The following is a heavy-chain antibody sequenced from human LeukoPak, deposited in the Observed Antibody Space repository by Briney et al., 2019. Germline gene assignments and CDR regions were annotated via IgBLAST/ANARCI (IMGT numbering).Heavy chain of an antibody. CDR2: IYYSGST. Sequence: SETLSLTCTVSGGSISSSSYYWGWIRQPPGKGLEWIGSIYYSGSTYYNPSLKSRVTISEDTSKNQFSLKLISVTAADTAVYYCARGQGATVPQVGKNWFDPWGQGTRVIVSS. D-gene: IGHD1-26*01. CDR3: ARGQGATVPQVGKNWFDP. J-gene: IGHJ5*02. CDR1: GGSISSSSYY. V-gene: IGHV4-39*07.